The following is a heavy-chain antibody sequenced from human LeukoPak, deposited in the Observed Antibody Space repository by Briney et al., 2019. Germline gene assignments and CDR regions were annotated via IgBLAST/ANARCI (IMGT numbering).Heavy chain of an antibody. D-gene: IGHD3-10*01. Sequence: GGSLRLSCAASGFTFNNFWMTWVRRAPEKGLEWVGNINRDGSAKYYLDSVKGRFAISRDNTKNSLYLQMNSLRAEDTAVYYCARDYYGSGIPHGMDVWGQGTTVTVSS. CDR3: ARDYYGSGIPHGMDV. J-gene: IGHJ6*02. CDR2: INRDGSAK. CDR1: GFTFNNFW. V-gene: IGHV3-7*01.